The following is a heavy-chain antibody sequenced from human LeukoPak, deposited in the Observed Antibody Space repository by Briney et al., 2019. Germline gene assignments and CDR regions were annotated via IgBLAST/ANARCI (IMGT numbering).Heavy chain of an antibody. CDR1: GGSISSYY. CDR2: IYYSGST. CDR3: ARSARGHDAFDI. V-gene: IGHV4-59*01. J-gene: IGHJ3*02. Sequence: SETLSLTCTVSGGSISSYYWSWIRQPPGKGLEWIGYIYYSGSTNYNPSLMSRVTISVDTSKNQFSLKLSSVTAADTAVYYCARSARGHDAFDIWCQGTMVTVSS.